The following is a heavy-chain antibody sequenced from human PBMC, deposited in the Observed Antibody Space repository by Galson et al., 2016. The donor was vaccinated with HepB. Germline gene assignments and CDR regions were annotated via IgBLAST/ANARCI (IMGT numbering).Heavy chain of an antibody. CDR2: TYHTSNWYS. Sequence: CAISGDSVSSKSAAWNWIRHSPSRGLEWLGRTYHTSNWYSDYAVSVKSRITINPDTSKNQFSLKLNSVTAADTAVHYCARQIVVVVAATRGVDWFDPWGQGTLVTVSS. J-gene: IGHJ5*02. CDR1: GDSVSSKSAA. D-gene: IGHD2-15*01. V-gene: IGHV6-1*01. CDR3: ARQIVVVVAATRGVDWFDP.